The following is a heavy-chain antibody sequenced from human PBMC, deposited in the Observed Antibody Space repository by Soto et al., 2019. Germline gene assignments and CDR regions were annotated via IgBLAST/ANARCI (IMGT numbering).Heavy chain of an antibody. J-gene: IGHJ4*02. V-gene: IGHV4-39*01. Sequence: PSETLSLTCTVSGGSISSSSYYWGWIRQPPGKGLEWIGSIYYSASTYYNPSLKSRVTISVDTSKNQFSLKLSSVTAADTAVYYSARLERIAVAGTLDYWGQGTLVTVSS. CDR2: IYYSAST. D-gene: IGHD6-19*01. CDR3: ARLERIAVAGTLDY. CDR1: GGSISSSSYY.